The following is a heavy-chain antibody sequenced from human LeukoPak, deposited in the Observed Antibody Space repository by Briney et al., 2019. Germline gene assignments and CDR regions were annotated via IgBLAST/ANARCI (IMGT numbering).Heavy chain of an antibody. V-gene: IGHV1-69*13. CDR1: GGTFSSYA. CDR3: ARGALDIVVVPAAMGPNYYYYGMDV. D-gene: IGHD2-2*03. Sequence: SVKVSCKASGGTFSSYAISWVRQAPGQGLEWMGGIIPIFGTANYAQKFQGRVTITADESTSTAYMELNSLRSEDTAVYYCARGALDIVVVPAAMGPNYYYYGMDVWGQGTTVTVSS. J-gene: IGHJ6*02. CDR2: IIPIFGTA.